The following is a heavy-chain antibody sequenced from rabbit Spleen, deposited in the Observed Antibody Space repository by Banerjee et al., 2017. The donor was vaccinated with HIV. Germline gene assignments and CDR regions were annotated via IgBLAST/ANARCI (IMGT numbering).Heavy chain of an antibody. J-gene: IGHJ4*01. V-gene: IGHV1S40*01. CDR2: IDAGSSGFT. CDR3: ARDLTDVIGWNFGW. Sequence: QSLEESGGDLVKPGASLTLTCTASGVSFSGSSYMCWVRQAPGKGLEWIACIDAGSSGFTYFATWAKGRFTCSKTSSTTVTLQMTTLTAADTATYFCARDLTDVIGWNFGWWGPGTLVTVS. D-gene: IGHD1-1*01. CDR1: GVSFSGSSY.